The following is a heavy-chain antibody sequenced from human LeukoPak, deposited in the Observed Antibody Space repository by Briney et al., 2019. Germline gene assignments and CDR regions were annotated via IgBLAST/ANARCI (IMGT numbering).Heavy chain of an antibody. CDR1: GLNFSSRW. D-gene: IGHD6-19*01. CDR3: ARMRAVAGTFDY. CDR2: IKEDGSEK. J-gene: IGHJ4*02. Sequence: GGSLRLSCAASGLNFSSRWMNWVRQAPGQGLEWVASIKEDGSEKHYVDSVKGRFTISRDNAKNSLYLQMNSLRAEDTAVYYCARMRAVAGTFDYWGQGTLVTVSS. V-gene: IGHV3-7*01.